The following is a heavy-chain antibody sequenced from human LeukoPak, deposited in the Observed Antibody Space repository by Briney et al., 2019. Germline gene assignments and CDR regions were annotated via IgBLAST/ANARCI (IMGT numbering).Heavy chain of an antibody. D-gene: IGHD6-19*01. CDR1: GFTFNSYS. CDR2: ISSSSSYI. CDR3: ARREAVAGSFDY. V-gene: IGHV3-21*01. J-gene: IGHJ4*02. Sequence: PGGSLRLSCAASGFTFNSYSMNWVRQAPGKGLEWVSSISSSSSYIYYADSVKGRFTISRDNAKNSLYLQMNSLRAEDTAVYYCARREAVAGSFDYWGQGTLVTVSS.